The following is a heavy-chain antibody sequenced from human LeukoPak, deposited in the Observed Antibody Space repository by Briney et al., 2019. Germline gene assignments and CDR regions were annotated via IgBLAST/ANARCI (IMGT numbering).Heavy chain of an antibody. J-gene: IGHJ3*02. CDR2: IIPIFGTA. Sequence: SSVKVSCKASGGTFSSYAISWVRQAPGQGLEWMGRIIPIFGTANYAQKFQGRVTITADESTSTAYMELSSLRSEDTAVYYCARDLYGDQGLDAFDIWGQGTMVTVSS. CDR1: GGTFSSYA. D-gene: IGHD4-17*01. V-gene: IGHV1-69*15. CDR3: ARDLYGDQGLDAFDI.